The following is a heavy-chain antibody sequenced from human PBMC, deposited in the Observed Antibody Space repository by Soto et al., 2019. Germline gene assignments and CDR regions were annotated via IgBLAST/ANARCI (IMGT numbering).Heavy chain of an antibody. CDR2: INPTGSMT. J-gene: IGHJ3*02. V-gene: IGHV1-46*01. CDR1: GYSFITSYH. Sequence: GASVKVSCKASGYSFITSYHMHWVRQAPGQGLEWMGIINPTGSMTSYSQKFQGRLTMTRDTSTATDYMELSNLTSEDTALYFCARDTGYDHDAFDIWGQGTMVTDSS. CDR3: ARDTGYDHDAFDI. D-gene: IGHD5-12*01.